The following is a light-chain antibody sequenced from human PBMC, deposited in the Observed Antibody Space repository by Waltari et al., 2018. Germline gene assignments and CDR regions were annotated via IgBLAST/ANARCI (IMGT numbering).Light chain of an antibody. CDR1: LSVSIN. Sequence: EIVLTQSPATVSASPGERVTLSCRASLSVSINVAWYQQKPGQAPRLLIHGVSTRATGVPARFSGSGSGTDFTLTISSLQSEDFAIYYCQQYTNWTFGQGTKVEIK. V-gene: IGKV3-15*01. J-gene: IGKJ1*01. CDR2: GVS. CDR3: QQYTNWT.